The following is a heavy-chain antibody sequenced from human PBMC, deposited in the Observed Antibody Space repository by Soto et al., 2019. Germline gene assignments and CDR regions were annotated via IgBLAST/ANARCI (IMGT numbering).Heavy chain of an antibody. CDR1: GFTFSSYG. J-gene: IGHJ4*02. V-gene: IGHV3-33*01. CDR3: AIAAAGSRRRYFDY. Sequence: QVQLVESGGGVVQPGRSLRLSCAAPGFTFSSYGMHWVRQAPGKGLEWVAVIWYDGSNKYYADSVKGRFTIPRDNSKNTLYLQMNSLRAEDTAVYYCAIAAAGSRRRYFDYWGQGTLVTVSS. D-gene: IGHD3-10*01. CDR2: IWYDGSNK.